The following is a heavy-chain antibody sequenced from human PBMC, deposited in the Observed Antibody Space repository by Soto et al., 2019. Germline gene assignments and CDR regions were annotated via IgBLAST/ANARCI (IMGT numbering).Heavy chain of an antibody. CDR2: ISSSSSYT. D-gene: IGHD2-2*01. CDR3: ARWGSTFYYYGMDV. Sequence: GGSLRLSCAASGFTFSDYYMNWIRQAPGKGLEWISYISSSSSYTNYANSVKGRFTVSRDNAKNSLHLRVTSLRAEDTAVYYCARWGSTFYYYGMDVWGQGTTVTVSS. CDR1: GFTFSDYY. V-gene: IGHV3-11*06. J-gene: IGHJ6*02.